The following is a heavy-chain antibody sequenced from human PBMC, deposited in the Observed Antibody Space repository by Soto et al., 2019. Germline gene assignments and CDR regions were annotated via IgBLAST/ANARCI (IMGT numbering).Heavy chain of an antibody. CDR3: TTDGRRDYYYDSSGYYYYYYGMDV. Sequence: GGSLRLSCAASGFTFSSAWMNWVCQAPGKGLEWVGRIKSKTDGGTTDYAAPVKGRFTISRDDSKNTLYLQMNSLKTEDTAVYYCTTDGRRDYYYDSSGYYYYYYGMDVWGQGTTVTAP. CDR1: GFTFSSAW. CDR2: IKSKTDGGTT. D-gene: IGHD3-22*01. V-gene: IGHV3-15*07. J-gene: IGHJ6*02.